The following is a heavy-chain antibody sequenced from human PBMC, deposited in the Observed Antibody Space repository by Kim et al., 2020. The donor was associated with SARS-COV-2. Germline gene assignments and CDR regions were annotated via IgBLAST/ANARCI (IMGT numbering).Heavy chain of an antibody. CDR3: ARAGANWGYYYYGLDV. J-gene: IGHJ6*02. CDR1: GFTFSKYG. Sequence: GGSLRLSCAASGFTFSKYGMTWVRQAPGKGLEWVANIKEDGSEKHHVDSVKGRFTISRDNAKNLLYLEMNSLRPEDTAIYYCARAGANWGYYYYGLDVWGQGTTVTVSS. D-gene: IGHD7-27*01. CDR2: IKEDGSEK. V-gene: IGHV3-7*01.